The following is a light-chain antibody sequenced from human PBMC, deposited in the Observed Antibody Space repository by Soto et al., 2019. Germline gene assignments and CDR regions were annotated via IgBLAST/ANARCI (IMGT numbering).Light chain of an antibody. CDR2: SNN. V-gene: IGLV1-44*01. CDR1: SSNIGSNN. J-gene: IGLJ3*02. CDR3: AAWDDSLNGYWV. Sequence: QSVLTQPPSASGTPGQRVTISCSGSSSNIGSNNVNWYQQLPGTAPKLLIYSNNQRPSGVPDRFSGSKSGTSASLAISGLQSEDEADYYCAAWDDSLNGYWVFGGGTKLTVL.